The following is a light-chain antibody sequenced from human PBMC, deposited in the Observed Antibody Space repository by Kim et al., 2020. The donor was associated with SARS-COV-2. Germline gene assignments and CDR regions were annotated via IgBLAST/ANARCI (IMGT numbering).Light chain of an antibody. Sequence: SSELTQDPAVSVALGQTVRITCQGDSLRNYYASWYQQKPGQAPVLVIYGKNNRPSGIPYRFSGSSSGNTASMTITGAQAEDEADYYCNSRDSSGKHLGVFGTGTKVTVL. CDR2: GKN. CDR3: NSRDSSGKHLGV. V-gene: IGLV3-19*01. J-gene: IGLJ1*01. CDR1: SLRNYY.